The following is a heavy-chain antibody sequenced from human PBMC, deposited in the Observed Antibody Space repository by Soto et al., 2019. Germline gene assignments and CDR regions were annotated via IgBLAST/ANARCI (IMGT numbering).Heavy chain of an antibody. CDR2: INHSGST. V-gene: IGHV4-34*01. D-gene: IGHD6-19*01. J-gene: IGHJ4*02. Sequence: QVQLQQWGAGLLKPSETLSLTCAVYGGSFSGYYWSWIHQPPGKGLEWIGEINHSGSTNYNPSLKSRVTISVDTSKNQFSLKLSSVTAADTAVYYCARSGWDDLDYWGQGTLVTVSS. CDR3: ARSGWDDLDY. CDR1: GGSFSGYY.